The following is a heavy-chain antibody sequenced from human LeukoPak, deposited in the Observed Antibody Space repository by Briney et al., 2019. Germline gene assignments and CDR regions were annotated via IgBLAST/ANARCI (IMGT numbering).Heavy chain of an antibody. V-gene: IGHV4-34*01. CDR3: AARDGLIPAATSYFDY. CDR2: INHSGST. J-gene: IGHJ4*02. D-gene: IGHD2-2*01. Sequence: SETLSLTCAVYGGSFSGYYWSWIRQPTGKGLEWIGEINHSGSTNYNPSLKSRVTISVDTSKNQFSLKLSSVTAADTAVYYCAARDGLIPAATSYFDYWGQGTLVTVSS. CDR1: GGSFSGYY.